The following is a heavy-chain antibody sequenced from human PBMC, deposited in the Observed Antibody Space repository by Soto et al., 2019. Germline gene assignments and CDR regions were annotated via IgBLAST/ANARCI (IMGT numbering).Heavy chain of an antibody. CDR1: GFTFSSYA. CDR2: ISYDGSNK. Sequence: PGGSLRLSCAASGFTFSSYAMHWVRQAPGKGLEWVAVISYDGSNKYYADSVKGRFTISRDNSKNTLYLQMNSLRAEDTAVYYCARAEGKSCYYGMDVWGQGTTVTVSS. J-gene: IGHJ6*02. CDR3: ARAEGKSCYYGMDV. V-gene: IGHV3-30-3*01.